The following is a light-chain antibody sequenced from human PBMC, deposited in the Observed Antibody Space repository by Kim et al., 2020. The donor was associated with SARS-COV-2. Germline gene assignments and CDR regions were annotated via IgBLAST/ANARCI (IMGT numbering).Light chain of an antibody. Sequence: SSELTQDPAVSVALGQTVRITCQGDSLRSYYASWNQQKPGQAPVLVIYGENNRPSGIPDRFSGSSSGNTASLTITGAQAEDEADYYCQSRDSSDKVVFGGGTKLTVL. CDR1: SLRSYY. J-gene: IGLJ2*01. V-gene: IGLV3-19*01. CDR2: GEN. CDR3: QSRDSSDKVV.